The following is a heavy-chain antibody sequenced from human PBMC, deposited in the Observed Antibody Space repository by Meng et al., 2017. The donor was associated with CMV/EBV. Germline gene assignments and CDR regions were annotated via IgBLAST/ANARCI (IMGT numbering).Heavy chain of an antibody. J-gene: IGHJ4*02. CDR2: IIPVFETA. V-gene: IGHV1-69*12. CDR1: GGTFSTFA. D-gene: IGHD1-26*01. Sequence: QVQVVQSAAEVKKPGSSVKVFCKTSGGTFSTFAISWVRQDPGEGLEWMGGIIPVFETANYAERFQDRVTITADDSTTTAYMELSSLRADDTALYFCARGGDSWYSDYWGQGTLVTVSS. CDR3: ARGGDSWYSDY.